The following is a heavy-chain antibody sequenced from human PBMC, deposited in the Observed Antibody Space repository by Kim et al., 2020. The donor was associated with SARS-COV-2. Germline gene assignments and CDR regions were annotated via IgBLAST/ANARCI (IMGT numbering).Heavy chain of an antibody. CDR1: GFSFDDSA. J-gene: IGHJ5*02. Sequence: GGSLRLSCAASGFSFDDSAMHWVRQAPGKGLEWVSGINYNSGRIGYADSVKGRFTISRENAKKSLYLQMNSLRDEDTALYYCAKARLTDSNWFDPWGQGTLVTVSS. D-gene: IGHD6-25*01. V-gene: IGHV3-9*01. CDR3: AKARLTDSNWFDP. CDR2: INYNSGRI.